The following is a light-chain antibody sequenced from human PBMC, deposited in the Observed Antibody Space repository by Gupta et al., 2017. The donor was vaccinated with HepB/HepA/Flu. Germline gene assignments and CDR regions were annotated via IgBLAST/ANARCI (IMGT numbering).Light chain of an antibody. Sequence: AIRMTQSPSSFSASTGDRVTITCRASQGISSYLAWYQQKPGKAPKLLIYAASTWQSGVPSRFSGSGYGTDFTLTISCRQSEDFATYYCQQNDSYPPLTFGGGTKVEIK. CDR2: AAS. J-gene: IGKJ4*01. CDR1: QGISSY. V-gene: IGKV1-8*01. CDR3: QQNDSYPPLT.